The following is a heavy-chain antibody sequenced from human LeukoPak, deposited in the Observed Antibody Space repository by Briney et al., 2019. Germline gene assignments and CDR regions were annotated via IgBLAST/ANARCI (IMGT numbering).Heavy chain of an antibody. D-gene: IGHD1-1*01. CDR3: ASLGPGAPDAFDI. CDR2: ISSSSSYI. Sequence: PGGSLRLSCAASGFTFSSYNMNWVRQAPGKGLEWVSSISSSSSYIYYADSVKGRFTISRDNAKNSLYLQMNSLRAEDTAVYYCASLGPGAPDAFDIWGQGTMVTVSS. CDR1: GFTFSSYN. V-gene: IGHV3-21*01. J-gene: IGHJ3*02.